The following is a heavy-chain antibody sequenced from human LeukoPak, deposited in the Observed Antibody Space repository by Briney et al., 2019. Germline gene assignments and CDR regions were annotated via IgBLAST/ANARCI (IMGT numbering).Heavy chain of an antibody. V-gene: IGHV4-39*01. Sequence: SETLSLTCTVSGGSISSSSYYWGWIRQPPGKGLEWIGSISYSGSTYYNPSLKSRVTMSVDTSKNQFSLKLNSVTAADTAVYYCARLYVDTALAIDYWGQGTLVTVSS. CDR3: ARLYVDTALAIDY. CDR1: GGSISSSSYY. D-gene: IGHD5-18*01. J-gene: IGHJ4*02. CDR2: ISYSGST.